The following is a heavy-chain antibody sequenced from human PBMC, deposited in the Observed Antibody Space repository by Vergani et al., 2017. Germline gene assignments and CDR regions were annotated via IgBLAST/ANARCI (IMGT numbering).Heavy chain of an antibody. Sequence: EVELVQSGPEMRKPGESLKISCKGSEYSFGNYWIGWVRQMPGKGLEWMGIIYPADSDTRYSPSFQGQVTIPAYKSISTAFLQWDSLKASDTALYYCARHTTYTDSWGQGTLVTVSS. CDR3: ARHTTYTDS. D-gene: IGHD1-1*01. CDR2: IYPADSDT. CDR1: EYSFGNYW. V-gene: IGHV5-51*01. J-gene: IGHJ4*02.